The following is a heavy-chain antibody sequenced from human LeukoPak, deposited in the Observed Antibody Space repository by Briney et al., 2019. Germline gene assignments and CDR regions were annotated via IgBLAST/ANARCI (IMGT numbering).Heavy chain of an antibody. V-gene: IGHV3-33*01. D-gene: IGHD5-12*01. CDR2: IWYDGSNK. J-gene: IGHJ4*02. CDR1: GFTFSSYG. Sequence: PGGSLRLSCAASGFTFSSYGMHWVRQAPGKGLEWVAVIWYDGSNKYYADSVKGRFTISRDNSKNTLYLQMNSLRAEDTAVYYCAGDGYLTIPSGYWGQGTLVTVSS. CDR3: AGDGYLTIPSGY.